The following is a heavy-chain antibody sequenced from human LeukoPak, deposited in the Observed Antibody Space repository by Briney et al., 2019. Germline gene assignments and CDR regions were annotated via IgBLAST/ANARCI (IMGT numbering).Heavy chain of an antibody. V-gene: IGHV3-9*03. CDR3: AKDEGGPYDDPFHWYFDL. CDR1: GFTFDDYA. J-gene: IGHJ2*01. CDR2: VSWNSGSI. D-gene: IGHD3-16*01. Sequence: PGGSLRLSCAASGFTFDDYAMHWVRQAPGKGLDWVSGVSWNSGSIGYADSVKGRFTICRDNAKNSLYLQMNSLRAEDMALYYWAKDEGGPYDDPFHWYFDLWGRGTLVTVSS.